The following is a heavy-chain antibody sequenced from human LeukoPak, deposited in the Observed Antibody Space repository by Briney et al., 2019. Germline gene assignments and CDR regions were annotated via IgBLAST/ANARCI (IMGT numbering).Heavy chain of an antibody. D-gene: IGHD5-18*01. Sequence: PGGSLTLSCAASGFSFRDHYMDWVRQAPGKGLEWVGRIRSKANNYTTEYAASVKGRFTVSRDDSKNSLYLQMNSLKTEDTAVYYCAKVPGYNYGYDFDYWGQGTLVTVSS. J-gene: IGHJ4*02. CDR3: AKVPGYNYGYDFDY. CDR1: GFSFRDHY. V-gene: IGHV3-72*01. CDR2: IRSKANNYTT.